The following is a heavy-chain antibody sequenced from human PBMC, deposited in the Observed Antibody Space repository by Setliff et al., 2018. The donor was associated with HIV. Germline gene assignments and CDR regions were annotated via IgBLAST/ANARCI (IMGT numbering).Heavy chain of an antibody. V-gene: IGHV3-7*03. D-gene: IGHD1-7*01. Sequence: HPGGSLRLSCAASGFILSNYAVSWVRQAPGKGLEWVANIKQDGSEKYYVDSVKGRFTISRDNAKNSLYLQMNSLRAEDTAVYYCATDRGTYWGQGTLVTVSS. J-gene: IGHJ4*02. CDR1: GFILSNYA. CDR2: IKQDGSEK. CDR3: ATDRGTY.